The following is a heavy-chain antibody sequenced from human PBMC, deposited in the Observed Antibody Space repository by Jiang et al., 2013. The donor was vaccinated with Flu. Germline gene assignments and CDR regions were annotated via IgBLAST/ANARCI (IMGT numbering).Heavy chain of an antibody. CDR1: GGTFSSYA. CDR3: ARDPEQTLYDSSGYYPY. Sequence: GSSVKVSCKASGGTFSSYAISWVRQAPGQGLEWMGGIIPIFGTANYAQKFQGRVTITADESTSTAYMELSSLRSEDTAVYYCARDPEQTLYDSSGYYPYWGQGTLVTVSS. CDR2: IIPIFGTA. D-gene: IGHD3-22*01. V-gene: IGHV1-69*01. J-gene: IGHJ4*02.